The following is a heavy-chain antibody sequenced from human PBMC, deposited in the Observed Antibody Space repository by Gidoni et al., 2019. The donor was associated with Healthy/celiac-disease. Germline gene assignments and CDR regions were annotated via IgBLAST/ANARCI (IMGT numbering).Heavy chain of an antibody. Sequence: QVQLVESGGGVVQPGRSLRLSCAASGFTFSSYGMHWVRPAPGKGLEWVAVISYDGSNKYYADSVKGRFTISRDNSKNTLYLQMNSLRAEDTAVYYCAKVMDYYDSSGYSAVDYWGQGTLVTVSS. CDR3: AKVMDYYDSSGYSAVDY. D-gene: IGHD3-22*01. V-gene: IGHV3-30*18. CDR2: ISYDGSNK. J-gene: IGHJ4*02. CDR1: GFTFSSYG.